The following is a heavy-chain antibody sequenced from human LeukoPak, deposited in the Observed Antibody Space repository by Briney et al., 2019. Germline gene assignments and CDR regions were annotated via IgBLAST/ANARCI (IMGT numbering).Heavy chain of an antibody. Sequence: GGSLRLSCSAAGFTFSSYAMHWVRQAPGKGLEYVSAISSNGGSTYYADSVKGRFTISRDNAKNSLYLQMNSLRAEDTAVYYCARVSGYTEDYWGQGTLVTVSS. CDR3: ARVSGYTEDY. CDR2: ISSNGGST. D-gene: IGHD6-13*01. CDR1: GFTFSSYA. V-gene: IGHV3-64*04. J-gene: IGHJ4*02.